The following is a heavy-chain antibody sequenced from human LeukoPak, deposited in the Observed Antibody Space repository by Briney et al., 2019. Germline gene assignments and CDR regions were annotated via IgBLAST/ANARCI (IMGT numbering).Heavy chain of an antibody. Sequence: PSETLSLTCAVYGGSFSGYYWSWIRQPPGKGLEWIGEINHSGSTNYNPSLKSRVTISVDTSKNQFSLKLSSVTAADTAVYYCARTRNGGGSYYYYYYGMDVWGQGTTVTVSS. CDR2: INHSGST. J-gene: IGHJ6*02. CDR1: GGSFSGYY. V-gene: IGHV4-34*01. CDR3: ARTRNGGGSYYYYYYGMDV. D-gene: IGHD2-15*01.